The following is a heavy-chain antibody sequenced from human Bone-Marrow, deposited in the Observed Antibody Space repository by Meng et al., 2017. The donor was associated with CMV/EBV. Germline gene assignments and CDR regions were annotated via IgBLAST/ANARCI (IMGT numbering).Heavy chain of an antibody. J-gene: IGHJ3*02. V-gene: IGHV1-2*02. CDR1: GYTFTGYY. CDR2: INPNSGGT. D-gene: IGHD3-22*01. Sequence: ASVKVSCKASGYTFTGYYIHWVRQAPGQGLEWMGWINPNSGGTKYAQKFQGRVTVTRDTSISAAYMELSRLRSDDTAMYYCAREHIRGATMKSHDAFDIWGQGTTVTVSS. CDR3: AREHIRGATMKSHDAFDI.